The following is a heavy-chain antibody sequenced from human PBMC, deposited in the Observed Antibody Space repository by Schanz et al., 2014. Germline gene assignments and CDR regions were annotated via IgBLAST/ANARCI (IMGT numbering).Heavy chain of an antibody. J-gene: IGHJ5*02. D-gene: IGHD4-17*01. CDR2: VIPILGVT. CDR3: ATLDYADSVS. V-gene: IGHV1-69*02. CDR1: GGTFSRLT. Sequence: QVQLVQSGADVKKPGSSVRVSCKASGGTFSRLTFSWVRQAPGQGLEWMGRVIPILGVTHYAQKFQGRVTITAGKSTTTAYMELNSLNSADAAVYYCATLDYADSVSWGQGTLVTVSS.